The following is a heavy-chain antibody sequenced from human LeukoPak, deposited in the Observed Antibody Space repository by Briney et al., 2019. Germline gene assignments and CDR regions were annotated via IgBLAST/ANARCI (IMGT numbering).Heavy chain of an antibody. Sequence: GGALRLSCAASGFTFSSYWMSWVRQAPGKGLEWVGNIKQDGSEKYYVDSVKGRFTISRDNAKNSLYLQMNSLRAEDTAVYYCARDPSSYYYYMDVWGKGTTVTVSS. CDR1: GFTFSSYW. CDR2: IKQDGSEK. J-gene: IGHJ6*03. CDR3: ARDPSSYYYYMDV. V-gene: IGHV3-7*01.